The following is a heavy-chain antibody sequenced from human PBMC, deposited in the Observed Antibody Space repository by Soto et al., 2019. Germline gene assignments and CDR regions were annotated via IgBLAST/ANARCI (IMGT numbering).Heavy chain of an antibody. CDR3: AKDRGYYYGSGKEHWFDP. CDR2: ISGSGGST. CDR1: VFTFSSYA. Sequence: GGSQRLSCPASVFTFSSYAMSWVRQAPGKGLEWVSAISGSGGSTYYADSVKGRFTISRDNSKNTLYLQMNSLRAEDTAVYYCAKDRGYYYGSGKEHWFDPWGQGTLVPVS. J-gene: IGHJ5*02. D-gene: IGHD3-10*01. V-gene: IGHV3-23*01.